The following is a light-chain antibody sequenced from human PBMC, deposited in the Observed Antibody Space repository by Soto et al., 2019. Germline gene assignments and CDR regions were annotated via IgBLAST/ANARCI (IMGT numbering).Light chain of an antibody. CDR2: KAS. CDR1: QSISSW. CDR3: QQYITYQRT. V-gene: IGKV1-5*03. J-gene: IGKJ1*01. Sequence: DTQMTQSPSTLSASVGDRVTITCRASQSISSWLAWYQQKPGKAPKLLIYKASNLESGVPSRFSGSGSGTEFTLTISSLQPDDFATYYCQQYITYQRTFGQGTKVEIK.